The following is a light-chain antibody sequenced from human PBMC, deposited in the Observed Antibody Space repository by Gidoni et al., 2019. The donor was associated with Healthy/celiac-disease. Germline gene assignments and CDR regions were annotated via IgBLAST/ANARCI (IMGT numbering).Light chain of an antibody. CDR1: SSDVGGYNY. CDR2: AVS. V-gene: IGLV2-14*01. Sequence: QSALTQPASGSGSPGQSITISCTGPSSDVGGYNYVSLYQQFPGKGPHLIVYAVSNWPSGVSYRFSCSKSGITASLTFSVLQAEDEADYYCSSYTSRTSSVVFGGGTKLTVL. J-gene: IGLJ2*01. CDR3: SSYTSRTSSVV.